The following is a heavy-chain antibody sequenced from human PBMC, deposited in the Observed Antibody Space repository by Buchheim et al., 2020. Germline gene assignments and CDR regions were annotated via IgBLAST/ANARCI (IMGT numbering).Heavy chain of an antibody. CDR1: GYSFTDYW. D-gene: IGHD2-2*01. CDR2: NYPRDSDT. V-gene: IGHV5-51*01. Sequence: EVQLVQSGAEVKKPGESLKISCQGSGYSFTDYWIGWVRQMPGKGLEWMGMNYPRDSDTRYRPSFQGQVTVSADKSISSAYLQWSSLKASDTAMYYCVRGSGYCSSTRCYLFDYWGQGTL. J-gene: IGHJ4*02. CDR3: VRGSGYCSSTRCYLFDY.